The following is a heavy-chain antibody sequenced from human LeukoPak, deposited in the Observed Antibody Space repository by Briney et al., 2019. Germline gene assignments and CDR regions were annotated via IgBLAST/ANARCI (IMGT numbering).Heavy chain of an antibody. V-gene: IGHV5-51*01. J-gene: IGHJ4*02. CDR2: IYPGDSDT. CDR1: GYNFATYW. D-gene: IGHD3-22*01. CDR3: ARCDSSGYYFVPFDY. Sequence: GESLKISCKGSGYNFATYWIGWVRQMPGKGLEWMGIIYPGDSDTRYSPSFQGQVTISADKSISTAYLQWSSLKASDTAMYYCARCDSSGYYFVPFDYWGQGTLVTVSS.